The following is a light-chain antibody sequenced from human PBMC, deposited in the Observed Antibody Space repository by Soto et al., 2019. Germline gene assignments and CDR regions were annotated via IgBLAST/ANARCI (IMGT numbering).Light chain of an antibody. V-gene: IGKV3D-20*02. CDR1: QSVSSSY. CDR2: GAS. CDR3: QQRSNWPPIT. Sequence: EIVMTQSPGTLSVSPGERATLSCRASQSVSSSYLAWYQQKPGQAPRLLIYGASSRATGIPDRFSGSGSGTDFTLTISSLEPEDFAVYYCQQRSNWPPITFGQGTRLEIK. J-gene: IGKJ5*01.